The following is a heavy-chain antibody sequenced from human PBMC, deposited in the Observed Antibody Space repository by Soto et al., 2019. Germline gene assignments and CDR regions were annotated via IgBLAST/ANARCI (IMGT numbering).Heavy chain of an antibody. CDR2: ISAYNGNT. D-gene: IGHD6-13*01. V-gene: IGHV1-18*01. CDR1: GYTFTSYG. Sequence: ASVKVSCKASGYTFTSYGISWVRQAPGQGLEWMGWISAYNGNTNYTQKLQGRVTMTTDTSTSTAYMELRSLRSDDTAVYYCARDVAAAGTGEWFDPWGQGTLVTVSS. J-gene: IGHJ5*02. CDR3: ARDVAAAGTGEWFDP.